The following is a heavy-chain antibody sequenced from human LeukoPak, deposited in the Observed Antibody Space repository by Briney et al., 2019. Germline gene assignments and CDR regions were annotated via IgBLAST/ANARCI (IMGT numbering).Heavy chain of an antibody. V-gene: IGHV3-21*01. D-gene: IGHD3-10*01. CDR1: GFTFSSYS. CDR2: ISSSSSYI. Sequence: PGGSLRLSCAASGFTFSSYSMNWVRQAPGKGLEWVSSISSSSSYIYYADSVKGRFTISRDNAKNSLYLQMNSLRAEDTAVYYCARDYYGSGSYPPFDYWGQGTLVTVSS. J-gene: IGHJ4*02. CDR3: ARDYYGSGSYPPFDY.